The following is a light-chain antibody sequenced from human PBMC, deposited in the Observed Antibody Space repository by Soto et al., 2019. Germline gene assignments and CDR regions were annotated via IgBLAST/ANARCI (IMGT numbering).Light chain of an antibody. CDR1: QTIKSY. CDR2: GAS. Sequence: DIQMTQSPSSLSASVGDRVTITCRASQTIKSYLNWYQHKPGKASQLLISGASSLQGGVPSRFSGSASGPEFTLTISSLQPEDIATYYCQQCYTTPYTFGQGTKLDLK. J-gene: IGKJ2*01. CDR3: QQCYTTPYT. V-gene: IGKV1-39*01.